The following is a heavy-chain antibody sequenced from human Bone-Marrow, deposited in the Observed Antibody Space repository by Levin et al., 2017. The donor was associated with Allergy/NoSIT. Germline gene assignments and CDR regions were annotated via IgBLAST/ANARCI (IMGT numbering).Heavy chain of an antibody. V-gene: IGHV3-11*01. D-gene: IGHD5-18*01. CDR1: GFTFSDYY. CDR3: ARNLEYSYGHSESWYFDL. J-gene: IGHJ2*01. Sequence: GESLKISCAASGFTFSDYYMSWIRQAPGKGLEWVSYISSSGSTIYYADSVKGRFTISRDNAKNSLYLQMNSLRAEDTAVYYCARNLEYSYGHSESWYFDLWGRGTLVTVSS. CDR2: ISSSGSTI.